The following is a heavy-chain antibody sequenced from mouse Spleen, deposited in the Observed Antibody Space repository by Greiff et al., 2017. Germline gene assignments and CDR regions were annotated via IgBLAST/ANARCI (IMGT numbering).Heavy chain of an antibody. V-gene: IGHV14-4*01. CDR3: TTRFAY. Sequence: EVKLVESGAELVRPGASVKLSCTASGFNIKDDYMHWVKQRPEQGLEWIGWIDPENGDTEYASKFQGKATITADTSSNTAYLQLSSLTSEDTAVYYCTTRFAYWGQGTLVTVSA. J-gene: IGHJ3*01. CDR1: GFNIKDDY. CDR2: IDPENGDT.